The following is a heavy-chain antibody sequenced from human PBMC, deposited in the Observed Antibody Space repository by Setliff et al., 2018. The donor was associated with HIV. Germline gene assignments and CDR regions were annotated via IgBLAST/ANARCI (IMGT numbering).Heavy chain of an antibody. CDR3: TRDRRGSNSWSGYNGGFDY. D-gene: IGHD3-3*01. CDR2: IRNKSIGGTT. CDR1: GFIFSDHY. J-gene: IGHJ4*02. V-gene: IGHV3-72*01. Sequence: GGSLRLSCVVSGFIFSDHYMDWVRQAPGKGLEWVARIRNKSIGGTTDYGASVKGRFTISRDDSKTIAYLQMNSLTTEDTAVYFCTRDRRGSNSWSGYNGGFDYWGQGTLVTVSS.